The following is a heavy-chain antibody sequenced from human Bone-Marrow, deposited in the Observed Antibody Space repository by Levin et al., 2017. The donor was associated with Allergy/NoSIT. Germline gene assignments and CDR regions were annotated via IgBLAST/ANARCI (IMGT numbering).Heavy chain of an antibody. Sequence: SCSVSGGSISSGRYYFTWVRQSAGKGLEWIGRIYTTGSTNYNPSLESRVTISRDTFKKEVYLTLSSVTAADTAVYYCARDRLASLYYYSMGVWGRGTTVIVSS. CDR3: ARDRLASLYYYSMGV. CDR1: GGSISSGRYY. J-gene: IGHJ6*03. V-gene: IGHV4-61*02. CDR2: IYTTGST.